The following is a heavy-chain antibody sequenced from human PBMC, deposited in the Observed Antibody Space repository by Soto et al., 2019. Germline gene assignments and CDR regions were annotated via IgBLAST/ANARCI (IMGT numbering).Heavy chain of an antibody. J-gene: IGHJ4*02. CDR3: ARVRDVVVVAATQPFDY. CDR1: GYTFTSYG. CDR2: ISAYNGNT. Sequence: GASVKVSCKASGYTFTSYGISWVRQAPGQGLEWMGWISAYNGNTNYAQKLQGRVTMTTDTSTSTAYTELRSLRSDDTAVYYCARVRDVVVVAATQPFDYWGQGTLVTVSS. D-gene: IGHD2-15*01. V-gene: IGHV1-18*04.